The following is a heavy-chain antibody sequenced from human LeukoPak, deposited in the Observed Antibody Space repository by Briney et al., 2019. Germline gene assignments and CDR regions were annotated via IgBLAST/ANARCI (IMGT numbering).Heavy chain of an antibody. CDR1: GFTFSSYA. D-gene: IGHD5-18*01. V-gene: IGHV3-30-3*01. Sequence: PRRSLTLSCAASGFTFSSYAMHWVRQAPGKGLEWVAVISYDGSNKYYADSVKGRFTISRDNSKNTLYLQMNSLRAEDTAVYYCARVPDTAMADYWGQGTLVTVSS. CDR3: ARVPDTAMADY. CDR2: ISYDGSNK. J-gene: IGHJ4*02.